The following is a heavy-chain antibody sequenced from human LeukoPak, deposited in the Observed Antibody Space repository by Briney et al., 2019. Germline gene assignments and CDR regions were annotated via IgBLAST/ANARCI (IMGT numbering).Heavy chain of an antibody. J-gene: IGHJ4*02. CDR2: INHSGST. CDR1: GGSFSGYY. CDR3: ARGHIAYYDSSGYYY. D-gene: IGHD3-22*01. V-gene: IGHV4-34*01. Sequence: PSETLSLTCAVYGGSFSGYYWSWIRQPPGKGLEWIGEINHSGSTNYNPSLKSRVTISVDTSKNQFSLKLSSVTAADTDVYYCARGHIAYYDSSGYYYWGQGTLVTVSS.